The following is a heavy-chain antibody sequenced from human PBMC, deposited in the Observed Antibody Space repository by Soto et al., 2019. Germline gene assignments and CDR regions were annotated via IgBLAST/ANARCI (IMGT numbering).Heavy chain of an antibody. CDR3: AVKRRNYYYDSSGYYSHDAFDI. V-gene: IGHV5-10-1*01. CDR1: GYSFTIYW. J-gene: IGHJ3*02. CDR2: IDPSDSYT. Sequence: GESLKISCNGSGYSFTIYWISWVRQMPGKGLEWMGRIDPSDSYTNYSPSFQGHVTISADKSISTAYLQWSSLKASDTAMYYCAVKRRNYYYDSSGYYSHDAFDIWGQGTMVTVSS. D-gene: IGHD3-22*01.